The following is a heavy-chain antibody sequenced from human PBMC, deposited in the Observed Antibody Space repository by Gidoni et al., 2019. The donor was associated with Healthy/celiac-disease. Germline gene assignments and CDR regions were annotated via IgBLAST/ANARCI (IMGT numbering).Heavy chain of an antibody. V-gene: IGHV4-59*01. CDR1: GGSISSYY. CDR3: ARYSENCSSTSCYSDAFDI. D-gene: IGHD2-2*01. Sequence: HVQLQESGPGLVKPSETLSLTCTVSGGSISSYYWSWIRQPPGKGLEWIGYIYYSGSTNYNPSLKSRVTISVDTSKNQFSLKLSSVTAADTAVYYCARYSENCSSTSCYSDAFDIWGQGTMVTVSS. J-gene: IGHJ3*02. CDR2: IYYSGST.